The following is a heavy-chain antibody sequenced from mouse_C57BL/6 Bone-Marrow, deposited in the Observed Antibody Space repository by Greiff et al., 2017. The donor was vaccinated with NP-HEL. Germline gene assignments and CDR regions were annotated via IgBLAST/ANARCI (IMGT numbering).Heavy chain of an antibody. CDR3: ARHGDYDGGDFDY. V-gene: IGHV1-82*01. CDR1: GYAFSSSW. CDR2: IYPGDGDT. Sequence: QVQLQQSGPELVKPGASVKISCKASGYAFSSSWMNWVKQRPGKGLEWIGRIYPGDGDTNYNGKFKGKATLTADKSSSTAYMQLSSLTSEDSAVYFCARHGDYDGGDFDYWGQGTTLTVSS. D-gene: IGHD2-4*01. J-gene: IGHJ2*01.